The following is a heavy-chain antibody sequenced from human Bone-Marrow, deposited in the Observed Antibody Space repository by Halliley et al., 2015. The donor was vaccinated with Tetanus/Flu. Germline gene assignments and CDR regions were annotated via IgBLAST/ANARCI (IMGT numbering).Heavy chain of an antibody. J-gene: IGHJ6*02. CDR1: GLIFRSYA. D-gene: IGHD3-10*01. V-gene: IGHV3-23*01. Sequence: SLRLSCAASGLIFRSYAMNWVRQAPGKGLEWVSVISGSGNTKYYVYSVKGRLTISRDTSKEMVYLEMNSLRADDSAVYFCAKAPQTQFSYGPTVTIFYGMAVRGQGTPVSVS. CDR2: ISGSGNTK. CDR3: AKAPQTQFSYGPTVTIFYGMAV.